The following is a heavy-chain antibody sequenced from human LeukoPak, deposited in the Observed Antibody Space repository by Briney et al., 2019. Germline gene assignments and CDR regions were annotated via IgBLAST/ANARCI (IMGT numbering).Heavy chain of an antibody. D-gene: IGHD3-22*01. J-gene: IGHJ4*02. V-gene: IGHV3-11*01. CDR3: AREGRGYRGLDC. Sequence: GGSLRLYCAVSGFTFRDYYMSWIRQSPGKGLECISYTSGSGTTIYYADSVRGRFTLSRDNAKNSLSLQMNSLRAEDTAVYYCAREGRGYRGLDCWGQGSLVTVSS. CDR1: GFTFRDYY. CDR2: TSGSGTTI.